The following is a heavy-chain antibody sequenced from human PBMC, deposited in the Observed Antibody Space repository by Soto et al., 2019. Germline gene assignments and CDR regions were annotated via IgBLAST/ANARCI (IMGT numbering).Heavy chain of an antibody. D-gene: IGHD2-15*01. J-gene: IGHJ6*03. CDR3: ARRGCSGGSCYPFDYYYYMDV. Sequence: GGSLRLSCAASGFTFSSYSMNWVRQAPGKGLEWVSSISSSSSYIYYADSVKGRFTISRDNAKNSLYLQMNSLRAEDTAVYYCARRGCSGGSCYPFDYYYYMDVWGKGTTVTVSS. CDR2: ISSSSSYI. V-gene: IGHV3-21*01. CDR1: GFTFSSYS.